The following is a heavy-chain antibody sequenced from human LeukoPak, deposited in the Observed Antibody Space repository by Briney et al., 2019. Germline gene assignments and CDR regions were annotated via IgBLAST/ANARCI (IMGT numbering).Heavy chain of an antibody. V-gene: IGHV3-48*04. Sequence: GGSLRLSCAASGFSFRDYGMNWVRQAPGRGLEWLSHISSTSTTIYYADSVKGRFTISRDNSKNSLYLQMNSLRTEDTALYYCAKDETPSIAAAGTCTYWGQGTLVTVSS. D-gene: IGHD6-13*01. J-gene: IGHJ4*02. CDR3: AKDETPSIAAAGTCTY. CDR1: GFSFRDYG. CDR2: ISSTSTTI.